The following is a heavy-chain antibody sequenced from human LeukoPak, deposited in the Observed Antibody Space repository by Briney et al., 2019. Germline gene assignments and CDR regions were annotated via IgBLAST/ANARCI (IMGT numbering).Heavy chain of an antibody. CDR1: GGSISSYY. D-gene: IGHD2/OR15-2a*01. J-gene: IGHJ4*02. CDR3: ARDLSSIYSSTWYFDY. Sequence: SETLSLTCTVSGGSISSYYWTWTRQPAGKELEWIGRIYSSGTTNYNPSLKSRLTMSVDTSKNHFSLKLSSVTAADTAVYYCARDLSSIYSSTWYFDYWGQGMLVTVSS. V-gene: IGHV4-4*07. CDR2: IYSSGTT.